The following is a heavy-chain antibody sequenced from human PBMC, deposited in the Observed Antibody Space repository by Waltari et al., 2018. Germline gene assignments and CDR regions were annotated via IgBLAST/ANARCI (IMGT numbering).Heavy chain of an antibody. V-gene: IGHV3-48*04. Sequence: EILVVESGGGLVQPGGSLRLSCAAYGFTFSSYSMTWDGQAPGKGLERVSYISATSSSTDYADSVKGRCTISRDNAQNSLYLQMNSLRAEDTALYYCARLGVSHFDYWGQGTLVTVSS. CDR2: ISATSSST. CDR3: ARLGVSHFDY. J-gene: IGHJ4*02. D-gene: IGHD1-26*01. CDR1: GFTFSSYS.